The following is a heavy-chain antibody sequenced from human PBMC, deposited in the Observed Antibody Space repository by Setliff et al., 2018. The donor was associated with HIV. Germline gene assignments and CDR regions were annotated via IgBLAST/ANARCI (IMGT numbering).Heavy chain of an antibody. CDR1: GGSVSSYH. CDR3: ARDHHGARRDYYYYYMDV. V-gene: IGHV4-59*02. CDR2: LYYSGST. Sequence: SETLSLTCTVSGGSVSSYHWTWIRQPPGKGLEWIGYLYYSGSTYYNPSLKSRVTISVDTSKNQFSLKLSSVTAADTAVYYCARDHHGARRDYYYYYMDVWGKGTTVTVSS. J-gene: IGHJ6*03.